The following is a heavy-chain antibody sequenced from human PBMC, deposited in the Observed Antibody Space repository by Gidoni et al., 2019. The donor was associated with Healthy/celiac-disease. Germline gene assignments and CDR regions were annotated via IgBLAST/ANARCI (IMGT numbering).Heavy chain of an antibody. J-gene: IGHJ6*02. CDR2: SYHSGRT. Sequence: QVQLQESGPGLVKPSETLSLTCTVSAYSIRRGYYWGWIRQPPGKGLEWIGSSYHSGRTDYNPSLKSRVTISVDTSKNQFSLKLSSVTAADTAVYYCAGAPYYYDSSADPSMDVWGQGTTVTVSS. CDR1: AYSIRRGYY. D-gene: IGHD3-22*01. V-gene: IGHV4-38-2*02. CDR3: AGAPYYYDSSADPSMDV.